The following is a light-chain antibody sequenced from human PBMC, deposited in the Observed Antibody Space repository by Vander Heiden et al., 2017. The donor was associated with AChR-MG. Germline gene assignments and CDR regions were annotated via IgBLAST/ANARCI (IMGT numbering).Light chain of an antibody. V-gene: IGKV1-39*01. CDR2: AAS. CDR3: QQSDSSLWT. CDR1: QSISIY. J-gene: IGKJ1*01. Sequence: DIQMTQSPSSLPASVGDRVTITCRASQSISIYLNWYQQRPGKAPKRLIYAASSLQSGVPSRFSGSGSGTEFTLTIISLQPEDFATYYCQQSDSSLWTFGQGTKVEIK.